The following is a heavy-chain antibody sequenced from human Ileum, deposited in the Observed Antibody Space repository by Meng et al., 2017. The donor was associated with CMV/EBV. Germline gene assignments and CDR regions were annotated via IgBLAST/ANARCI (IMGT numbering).Heavy chain of an antibody. J-gene: IGHJ4*01. CDR3: ARARRIRGIFFDL. CDR1: GDSNSTAGYY. V-gene: IGHV4-30-4*01. D-gene: IGHD3-10*01. Sequence: TVSGDSNSTAGYYWSWIRQAPGDGLQWIGHIFYSGSTYYNPSLQGRVSISVDTSKNEFSLKLSSVTAADTAIYYCARARRIRGIFFDLWGRGTLVTVSS. CDR2: IFYSGST.